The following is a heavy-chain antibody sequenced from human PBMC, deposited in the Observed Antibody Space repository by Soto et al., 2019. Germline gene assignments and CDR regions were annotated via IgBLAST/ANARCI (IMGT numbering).Heavy chain of an antibody. CDR1: GGSISSGGYY. CDR3: ARNVAASGNYYYGMDV. J-gene: IGHJ6*02. D-gene: IGHD6-13*01. V-gene: IGHV4-31*03. CDR2: IYYSGST. Sequence: QVQLQESGPGLVKPSQTLSLTCTVSGGSISSGGYYWSWIRQHPGKGLEWIGYIYYSGSTYYNPSLKSRVTISVDTSKNQFSLKLSSVTAADTAVYYCARNVAASGNYYYGMDVWGQGTTVTDSS.